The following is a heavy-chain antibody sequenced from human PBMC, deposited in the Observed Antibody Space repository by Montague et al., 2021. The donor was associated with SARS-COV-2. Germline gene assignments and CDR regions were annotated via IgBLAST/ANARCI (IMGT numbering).Heavy chain of an antibody. J-gene: IGHJ4*01. CDR3: ARWYYGSGSYPH. Sequence: SETLSLTCSVSGYSISSGYYWGWIRQPPGKGLEWIGNIYHSGGTYYSPSLKSRVTVSVDTSKNQFSLRLSSVTAADTAVYYCARWYYGSGSYPHWGQEPWSPSPQ. CDR2: IYHSGGT. CDR1: GYSISSGYY. V-gene: IGHV4-38-2*01. D-gene: IGHD3-10*01.